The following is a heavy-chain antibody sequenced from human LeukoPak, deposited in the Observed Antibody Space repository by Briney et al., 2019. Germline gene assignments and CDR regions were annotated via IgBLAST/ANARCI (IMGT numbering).Heavy chain of an antibody. CDR1: GGSISSGGYS. Sequence: SKTLSLTCAVSGGSISSGGYSWSWVRQPPGEGLEWVGYIYHSGSTYYNPSLQSRVPISLDRPKKQFSLKLSSMTAADTAVYYCAAGNTGYDRDSFDIWGQGTMVTVSS. V-gene: IGHV4-30-2*01. J-gene: IGHJ3*02. CDR3: AAGNTGYDRDSFDI. D-gene: IGHD5-12*01. CDR2: IYHSGST.